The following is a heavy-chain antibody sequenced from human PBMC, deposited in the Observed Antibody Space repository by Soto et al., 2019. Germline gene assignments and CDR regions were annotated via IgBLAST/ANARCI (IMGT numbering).Heavy chain of an antibody. CDR3: VRAMDYDSSGYYEDLDY. CDR2: ISGTGNYI. J-gene: IGHJ4*02. CDR1: GFTFSSYS. V-gene: IGHV3-21*06. D-gene: IGHD3-22*01. Sequence: PGGSMRLSCAASGFTFSSYSVNWVRQAPGKGLEWVSCISGTGNYIYYADSVKGRFTISRDNAKNSLYLQMNSLRAEDTAVYYCVRAMDYDSSGYYEDLDYWVQGTLVTVSS.